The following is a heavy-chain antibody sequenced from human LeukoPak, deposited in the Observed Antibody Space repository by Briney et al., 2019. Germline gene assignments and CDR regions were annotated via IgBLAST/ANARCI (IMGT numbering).Heavy chain of an antibody. V-gene: IGHV4-59*01. D-gene: IGHD3-22*01. CDR2: IYYSGST. J-gene: IGHJ6*02. CDR1: GGSISSYY. CDR3: ARSSSGYYYYYGMDV. Sequence: SETLSLTCTVSGGSISSYYWSWIRQPPGEGLEWIGYIYYSGSTNYNPSLKSRVTISVDTSKNQFSLKLSSVTAADTAVYYCARSSSGYYYYYGMDVWGQGTTVTVSS.